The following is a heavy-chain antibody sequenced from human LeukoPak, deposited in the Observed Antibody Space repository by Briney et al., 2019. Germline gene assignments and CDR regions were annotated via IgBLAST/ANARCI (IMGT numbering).Heavy chain of an antibody. V-gene: IGHV4-34*01. J-gene: IGHJ3*02. Sequence: PSETLSLTCAVYGGSFSSYYWSWIRQPPGQGLEWNGEINNSGSTNYNPYLKRRVPISVATAKTQISLTLSSVTASDTAVYYCARGGFVGTYYYDSRASRKSFDIWGQGTMVTVSS. CDR2: INNSGST. D-gene: IGHD3-22*01. CDR1: GGSFSSYY. CDR3: ARGGFVGTYYYDSRASRKSFDI.